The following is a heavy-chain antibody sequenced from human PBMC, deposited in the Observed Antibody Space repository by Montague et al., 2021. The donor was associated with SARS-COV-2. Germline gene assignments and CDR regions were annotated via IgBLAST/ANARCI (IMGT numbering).Heavy chain of an antibody. CDR3: ARVKWELSVGNVFDI. D-gene: IGHD1-26*01. J-gene: IGHJ3*02. V-gene: IGHV4-39*01. CDR2: IYYSGST. CDR1: GGSLLRSSHY. Sequence: SETLSLTCTVSGGSLLRSSHYWGWIRQPPGTFLEWIGSIYYSGSTYYTRALKSRVSMSVDTSKDQLSLKLSPVTAADTAMYYCARVKWELSVGNVFDIWGQGTMVTVSS.